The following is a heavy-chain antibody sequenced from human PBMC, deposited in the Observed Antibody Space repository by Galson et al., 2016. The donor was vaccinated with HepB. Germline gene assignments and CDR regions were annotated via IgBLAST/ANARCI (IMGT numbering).Heavy chain of an antibody. CDR2: INQDGSQK. CDR3: ARDPEYGAFDY. V-gene: IGHV3-7*03. J-gene: IGHJ4*02. CDR1: GFTFSSSW. Sequence: SLRLSCAASGFTFSSSWMPWVRQSPGKGLEWVANINQDGSQKKFVDAVKGRFTISRDNAENSLYLQMNSLRAEDTAVYYRARDPEYGAFDYWGQGTLVTVSS. D-gene: IGHD2-2*01.